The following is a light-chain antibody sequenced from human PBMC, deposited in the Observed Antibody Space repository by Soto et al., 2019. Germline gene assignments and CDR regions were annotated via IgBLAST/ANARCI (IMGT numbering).Light chain of an antibody. CDR2: GAY. CDR1: QSVRSNN. Sequence: EMVLTQSPGTLSLSPGERATLSCRASQSVRSNNLAWYQQNPGQALRLLIYGAYSRATGIPDRFSGSGSGTDFTLTISRLEPEDFAVYCCQQYGSSPQTFGQGTKVEI. J-gene: IGKJ1*01. CDR3: QQYGSSPQT. V-gene: IGKV3-20*01.